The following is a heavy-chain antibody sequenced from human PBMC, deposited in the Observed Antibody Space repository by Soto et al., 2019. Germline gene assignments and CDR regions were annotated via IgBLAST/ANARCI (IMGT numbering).Heavy chain of an antibody. J-gene: IGHJ4*02. CDR3: ETERTYYDILTGYYTNYYFNY. Sequence: GESLKISCKGSGYSFTSYWISWVRQMPGKGLEWMGRIDPSDSYTNYSPSFQGHVTISADKSISTAYLQWSSLKASDTAMYYRETERTYYDILTGYYTNYYFNYWGQRTLVTVSA. CDR2: IDPSDSYT. CDR1: GYSFTSYW. V-gene: IGHV5-10-1*01. D-gene: IGHD3-9*01.